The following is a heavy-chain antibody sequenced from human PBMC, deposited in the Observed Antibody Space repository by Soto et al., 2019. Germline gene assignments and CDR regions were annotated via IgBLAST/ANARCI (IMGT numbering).Heavy chain of an antibody. J-gene: IGHJ4*02. CDR1: GYTFSSYG. D-gene: IGHD3-22*01. CDR2: ISTFNGHT. V-gene: IGHV1-18*01. CDR3: ARDYYYDTTGPLDY. Sequence: ASVKVSCKASGYTFSSYGISWVRQAPGQGLEWMGWISTFNGHTQYAQKFQGRVAMTTDASTSTVYMELRSLRSDDTAVYHCARDYYYDTTGPLDYWGQGTLVTVSS.